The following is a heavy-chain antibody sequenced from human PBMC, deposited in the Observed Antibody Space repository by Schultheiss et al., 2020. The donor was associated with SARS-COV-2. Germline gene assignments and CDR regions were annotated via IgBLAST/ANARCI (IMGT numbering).Heavy chain of an antibody. CDR1: GGSISSYY. J-gene: IGHJ6*03. CDR2: IYYSGST. D-gene: IGHD4-11*01. CDR3: ARGLYYSNFPTYYYYYMDV. V-gene: IGHV4-59*12. Sequence: SETLSLTCTVSGGSISSYYWSWIRQPPGKGLEWIGSIYYSGSTYYNPSLKSLVTISVDTSKNQFSLKLSSVTAADTAVYYCARGLYYSNFPTYYYYYMDVWGKGTTVTVSS.